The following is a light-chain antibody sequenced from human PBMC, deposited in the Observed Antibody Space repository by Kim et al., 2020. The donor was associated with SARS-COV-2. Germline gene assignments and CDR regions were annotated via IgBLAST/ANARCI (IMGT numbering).Light chain of an antibody. CDR1: SLKTDY. CDR2: GKN. V-gene: IGLV3-19*01. CDR3: NSRDSSGNHVV. Sequence: ALGQTVRITCQGDSLKTDYASWYQQKPGQAPLLVIFGKNNRPSGIPDRFSGSRSGNTASLTITGAQAEDEADYYCNSRDSSGNHVVFGGGTQLTVL. J-gene: IGLJ2*01.